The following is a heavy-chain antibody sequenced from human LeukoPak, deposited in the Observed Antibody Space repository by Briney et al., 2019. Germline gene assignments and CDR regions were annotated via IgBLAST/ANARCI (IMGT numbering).Heavy chain of an antibody. D-gene: IGHD1-1*01. CDR3: ARDFNWNDDQDPTDY. V-gene: IGHV1-2*02. CDR2: INPNSGGT. J-gene: IGHJ4*02. Sequence: ASVKVSCKASGYTFTGYYMHWVRQAPGQGLEWMGWINPNSGGTNYAQKFQGRVTMTRDTSISTAYMELSRLRSDDTAVYYCARDFNWNDDQDPTDYWGQGTLVTVSS. CDR1: GYTFTGYY.